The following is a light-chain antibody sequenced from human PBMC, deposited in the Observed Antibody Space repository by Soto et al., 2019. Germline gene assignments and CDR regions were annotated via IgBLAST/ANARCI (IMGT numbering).Light chain of an antibody. CDR1: SSGVGSYNL. CDR2: EGS. CDR3: CSYAGSSTYV. J-gene: IGLJ1*01. V-gene: IGLV2-23*01. Sequence: QSALTQPASVSGSPGQSITISCTGTSSGVGSYNLVSWYQQHPGKAPKLMIYEGSKRPSGVSNRFSGSNSGNMASLTISRLQSEDEADYYCCSYAGSSTYVFGTGTKLTVL.